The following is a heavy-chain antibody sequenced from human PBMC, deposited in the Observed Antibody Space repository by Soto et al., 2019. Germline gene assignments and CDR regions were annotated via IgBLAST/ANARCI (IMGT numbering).Heavy chain of an antibody. J-gene: IGHJ4*02. V-gene: IGHV2-5*02. Sequence: QITLKESGPTLVTPTQTLTLTCTFSGFSFSTSAVGVGWIRQPPGTALEWLALIYWDVDKRYSPSLKRRLTITKDTSRNQVVVTMTNRDPVDTATYYCAHVYWAAAGTRYYFDYWGQGTLVTVSS. CDR2: IYWDVDK. CDR1: GFSFSTSAVG. CDR3: AHVYWAAAGTRYYFDY. D-gene: IGHD6-19*01.